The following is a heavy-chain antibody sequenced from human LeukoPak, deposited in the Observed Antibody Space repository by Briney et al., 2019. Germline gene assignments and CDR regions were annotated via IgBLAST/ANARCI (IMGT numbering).Heavy chain of an antibody. CDR3: ARLPWSSSWYHFDY. CDR2: IDWDDDK. J-gene: IGHJ4*02. V-gene: IGHV2-70*01. D-gene: IGHD6-13*01. CDR1: GFSLSTSGMC. Sequence: SGPTLVNPTQTLTLTCTFSGFSLSTSGMCVSWIRQPPGKALEWLALIDWDDDKYYSTSLKTRLTISKDTSKNQVVLTMTSMDPVDTATYYCARLPWSSSWYHFDYWGQGTLVTVSS.